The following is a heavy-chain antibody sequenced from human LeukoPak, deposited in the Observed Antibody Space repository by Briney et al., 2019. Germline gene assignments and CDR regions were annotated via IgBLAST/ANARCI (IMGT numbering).Heavy chain of an antibody. V-gene: IGHV3-7*03. CDR3: ARDPDVVRGVHFDY. Sequence: GGSLRLSCAASGFKFSNDWMNWVRQAPGKGLEWVANINQHGSEQYYADSVRGRFIISRDNSRNSLYLQMNSLRGEDTAVYYCARDPDVVRGVHFDYWGQGALVTVSS. J-gene: IGHJ4*02. CDR1: GFKFSNDW. D-gene: IGHD3-10*01. CDR2: INQHGSEQ.